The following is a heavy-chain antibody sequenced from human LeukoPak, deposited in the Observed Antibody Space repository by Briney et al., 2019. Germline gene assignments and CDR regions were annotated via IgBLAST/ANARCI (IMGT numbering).Heavy chain of an antibody. CDR3: ARGAAIVVVPAAKDNWFDP. V-gene: IGHV1-2*02. CDR1: AYTFTDYF. CDR2: INPNSGGT. D-gene: IGHD2-2*01. Sequence: GASVKVPRKASAYTFTDYFMYWVRQAPGQGLEWMGWINPNSGGTDYAQNFQGRVTMTRDMSINTVYMELSGLRSDDTAVYYCARGAAIVVVPAAKDNWFDPWGQGTLVTVSS. J-gene: IGHJ5*02.